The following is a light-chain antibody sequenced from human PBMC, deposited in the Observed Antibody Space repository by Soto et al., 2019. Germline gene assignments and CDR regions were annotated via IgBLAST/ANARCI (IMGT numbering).Light chain of an antibody. Sequence: QSALTQPPSASGSPGQSVTISCTGTSSDVGGYNYVSWYQQHPGKAPKLMIYEVSKRPSGVPDRFSGSKSGNTASLTISGLQAEDEADYHCCSYAGSYSFYVFGTGTKVTVL. CDR1: SSDVGGYNY. CDR3: CSYAGSYSFYV. V-gene: IGLV2-8*01. CDR2: EVS. J-gene: IGLJ1*01.